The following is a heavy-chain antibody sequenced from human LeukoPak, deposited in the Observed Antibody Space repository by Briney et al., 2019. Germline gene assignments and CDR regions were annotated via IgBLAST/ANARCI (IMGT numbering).Heavy chain of an antibody. V-gene: IGHV1-2*02. CDR2: INPNSGGT. J-gene: IGHJ4*02. D-gene: IGHD3-10*01. Sequence: ASVKVSCKASGYTFTDYYMHWVRQAPGQGLEWMGWINPNSGGTNYAQKFQGRVTMTRDTSISTAYMELSRLRSDDTAVYYCARAYYYGSGSYYPFDYWGQGTLVTVSS. CDR3: ARAYYYGSGSYYPFDY. CDR1: GYTFTDYY.